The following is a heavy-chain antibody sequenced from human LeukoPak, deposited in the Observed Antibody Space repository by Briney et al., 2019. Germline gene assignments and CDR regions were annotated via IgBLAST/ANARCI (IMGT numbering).Heavy chain of an antibody. CDR1: GFTFSNHE. J-gene: IGHJ4*02. CDR2: ITTSGSTI. D-gene: IGHD3-16*01. V-gene: IGHV3-48*03. CDR3: ARLGVE. Sequence: GGSLRLSCVASGFTFSNHEMNWVRQAPGKGLEWVSYITTSGSTIYYADSVKGRFTISRDNAKNTLYPQMNSLRAEDTAVYYCARLGVEWGQGTLVTVSS.